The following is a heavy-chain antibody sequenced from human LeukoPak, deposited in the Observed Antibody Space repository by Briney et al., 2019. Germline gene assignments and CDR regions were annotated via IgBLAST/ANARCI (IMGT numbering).Heavy chain of an antibody. V-gene: IGHV1-24*01. Sequence: ASVKVSCKVSGYSITELSTHWVRQAPGKGLEWMGGFDHGSGEIIYEQKFQDRVTMTEDTSTDTAYMELSSLRSEDTALYYCATGTHYDLLPFWGQGTLVTVSS. CDR1: GYSITELS. J-gene: IGHJ4*02. D-gene: IGHD3-9*01. CDR2: FDHGSGEI. CDR3: ATGTHYDLLPF.